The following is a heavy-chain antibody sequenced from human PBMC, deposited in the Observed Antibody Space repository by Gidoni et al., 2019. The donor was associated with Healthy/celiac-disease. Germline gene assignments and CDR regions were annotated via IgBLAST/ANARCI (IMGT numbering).Heavy chain of an antibody. J-gene: IGHJ4*02. Sequence: EVQLVEYGGGLVKPGWSLRLSCAASGFTFSTYSMNWVRQAPGKGLAWVSSNSSSSSYINYADSVKGRFTISRDNAKNSLYLQMNSLRAEDTAVYYCARAFYGIVVNSPFDYWGQGTLVTVSS. V-gene: IGHV3-21*01. CDR1: GFTFSTYS. D-gene: IGHD3-22*01. CDR3: ARAFYGIVVNSPFDY. CDR2: NSSSSSYI.